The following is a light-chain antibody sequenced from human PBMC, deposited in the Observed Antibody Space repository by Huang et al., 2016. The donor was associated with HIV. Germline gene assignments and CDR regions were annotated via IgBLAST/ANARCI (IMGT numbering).Light chain of an antibody. J-gene: IGKJ4*01. V-gene: IGKV3-11*01. Sequence: EIVLTQSPATLSLSPGERATLPCRASQSVSSYLAWYQHKPGQAPRLLIYDASNRATGIPARFSGSGSGTDFTLTISRLEPGDFAVYYCQQRSNWLLTFGGGTKVEIK. CDR2: DAS. CDR1: QSVSSY. CDR3: QQRSNWLLT.